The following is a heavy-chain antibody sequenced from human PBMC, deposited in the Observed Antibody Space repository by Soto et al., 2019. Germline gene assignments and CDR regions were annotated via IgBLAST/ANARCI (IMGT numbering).Heavy chain of an antibody. CDR3: VRERDTMSEFWSAFSSD. CDR1: GFTFSDFP. Sequence: EVQLVQSGGGLVQPGGSLRLSCAASGFTFSDFPMSWVRQVPGKGLEWISAIRKDGGSVYYVESVKGRFTIARDNSKNASSLRRKNLRVEDTAIYYSVRERDTMSEFWSAFSSDWGQGAQVIVSS. V-gene: IGHV3-23*04. CDR2: IRKDGGSV. D-gene: IGHD3-3*01. J-gene: IGHJ4*02.